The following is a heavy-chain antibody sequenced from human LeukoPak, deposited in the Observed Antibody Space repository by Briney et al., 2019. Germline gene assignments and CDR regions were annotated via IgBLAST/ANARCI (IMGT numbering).Heavy chain of an antibody. D-gene: IGHD2-2*01. V-gene: IGHV3-30*04. CDR1: GFTFGSYA. J-gene: IGHJ4*02. CDR2: ISYDGSNK. Sequence: GGSLRLSCAASGFTFGSYAMHWVRQAPGKGLEWVAVISYDGSNKYYADSVKGRFTISGDNSKNTLYLQMNSLRAEDTAVYYCARILYCSSTSCLDYWGQGTLVTVPS. CDR3: ARILYCSSTSCLDY.